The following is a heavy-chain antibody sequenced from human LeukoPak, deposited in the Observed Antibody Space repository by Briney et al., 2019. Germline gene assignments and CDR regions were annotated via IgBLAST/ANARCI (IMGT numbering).Heavy chain of an antibody. CDR2: IKQDGSEK. CDR1: GFTFSSSW. CDR3: ARDKGYFDY. J-gene: IGHJ4*02. V-gene: IGHV3-7*01. Sequence: GGSLRLSCAASGFTFSSSWMSWVRQAPGKRLEWVANIKQDGSEKYYVDSVKGRFTISRDNAKNSLYLQMNSLRAEDTAVYYCARDKGYFDYWGQGTLVTVSS.